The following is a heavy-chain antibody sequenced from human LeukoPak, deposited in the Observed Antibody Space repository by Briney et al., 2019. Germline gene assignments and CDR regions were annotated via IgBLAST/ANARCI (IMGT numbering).Heavy chain of an antibody. CDR2: ISGSGGST. J-gene: IGHJ4*02. V-gene: IGHV3-23*01. Sequence: SGGSLRLSCAASGFTFSSYAMSWVRQAPGKGLGWVSAISGSGGSTYYADSVKGRFTISRDNSKNTLYLQMNSLRAEDTAVYYCAKEGSRYSSGWSHFDYWGQGTLVTVSS. CDR3: AKEGSRYSSGWSHFDY. CDR1: GFTFSSYA. D-gene: IGHD6-19*01.